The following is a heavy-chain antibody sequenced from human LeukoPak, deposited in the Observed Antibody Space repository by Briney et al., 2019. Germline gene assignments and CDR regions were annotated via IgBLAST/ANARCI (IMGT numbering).Heavy chain of an antibody. CDR3: AKDDGGDRLEYGSGSPSGFDY. D-gene: IGHD3-10*01. J-gene: IGHJ4*02. CDR2: ISGSGGST. V-gene: IGHV3-23*01. Sequence: GGSLRLSCAASGFTFSSYAMSWVRQAPGKGLEWGSAISGSGGSTYYADSVTGRFTISRDNSKNTLYLQMNSLRAEDTAVYYCAKDDGGDRLEYGSGSPSGFDYWGQGTLVTVSS. CDR1: GFTFSSYA.